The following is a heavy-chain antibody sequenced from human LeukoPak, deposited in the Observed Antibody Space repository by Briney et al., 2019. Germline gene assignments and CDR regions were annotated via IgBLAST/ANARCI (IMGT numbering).Heavy chain of an antibody. CDR2: ISSSGSTI. CDR1: GFTFSSYE. D-gene: IGHD3-22*01. Sequence: GGSLRLSCAASGFTFSSYEMNWVRQAPGKGLEWVSYISSSGSTIYYADSVKGRFTISRDNAKNSLYLQMNSLRAEDTADYYCARDYDSSGYYGPYFDYWGQGTRVTVSS. J-gene: IGHJ4*02. V-gene: IGHV3-48*03. CDR3: ARDYDSSGYYGPYFDY.